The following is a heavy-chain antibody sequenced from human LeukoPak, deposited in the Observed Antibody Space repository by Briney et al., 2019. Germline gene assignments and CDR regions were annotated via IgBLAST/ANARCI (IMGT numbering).Heavy chain of an antibody. CDR1: RYTLTELS. Sequence: ASVKVSCKVSRYTLTELSMHWVRQAPGKGLEWMGGFDPEDGETIYAQKFQGRVTMTEDTSTDTAYMELSRLRSEDTPVYYCATERYSSGWPHYYYYMDVWGKGTTVTVS. V-gene: IGHV1-24*01. J-gene: IGHJ6*03. CDR2: FDPEDGET. CDR3: ATERYSSGWPHYYYYMDV. D-gene: IGHD6-19*01.